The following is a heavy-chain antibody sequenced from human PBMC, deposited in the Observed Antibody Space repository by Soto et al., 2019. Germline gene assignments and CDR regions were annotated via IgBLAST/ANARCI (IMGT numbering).Heavy chain of an antibody. CDR3: ARSVGQETATIHYYYGMDV. D-gene: IGHD6-25*01. Sequence: SETLSLICTVSGGSISSGDYYWSWIRQPPGKGLEWIGYIYYSGSTYYNPSLKSRVTISVDTSKNQFSLKLSSVTAADTAVYYCARSVGQETATIHYYYGMDVWGQGTTVTVSS. CDR1: GGSISSGDYY. V-gene: IGHV4-30-4*01. J-gene: IGHJ6*02. CDR2: IYYSGST.